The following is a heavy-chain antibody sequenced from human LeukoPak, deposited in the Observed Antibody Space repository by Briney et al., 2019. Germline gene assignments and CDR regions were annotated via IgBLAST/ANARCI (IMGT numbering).Heavy chain of an antibody. J-gene: IGHJ5*02. CDR1: GYTFTSYY. CDR2: INPGGGST. D-gene: IGHD4-11*01. CDR3: ARGRYDYPFDP. Sequence: GASVKVSCKASGYTFTSYYMHWVRQAPGQGLEWMGIINPGGGSTNYAQKFQGRVTMTSDASTSTVYMELSSLRSEDTAVYYCARGRYDYPFDPWGQGTLVTVSS. V-gene: IGHV1-46*01.